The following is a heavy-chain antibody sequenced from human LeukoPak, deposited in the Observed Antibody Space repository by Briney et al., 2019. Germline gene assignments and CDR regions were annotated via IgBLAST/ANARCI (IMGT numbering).Heavy chain of an antibody. CDR1: GDSVSSNGVA. CDR2: TYYGSKWSN. J-gene: IGHJ4*02. V-gene: IGHV6-1*01. Sequence: SQTLSLTCVISGDSVSSNGVAWNWVRQSPSRGLEWLGRTYYGSKWSNDYALSVKSRITINPDTSKNQFSLQLNSVTPEDTAVYYCTRGRNSAFDYWGQRTQVTVSS. CDR3: TRGRNSAFDY. D-gene: IGHD1-14*01.